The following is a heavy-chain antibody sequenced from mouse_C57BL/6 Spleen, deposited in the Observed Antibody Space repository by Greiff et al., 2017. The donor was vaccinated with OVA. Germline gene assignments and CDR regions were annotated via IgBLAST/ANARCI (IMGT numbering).Heavy chain of an antibody. J-gene: IGHJ4*01. CDR2: ISSGSSTI. CDR3: ARHDGYLDYYAMDY. D-gene: IGHD2-3*01. V-gene: IGHV5-17*01. Sequence: EVMLVESGGGLVKPGGSLKLSCAASGFTFSDYGMHWVRQAPEKGLEWVAYISSGSSTIYYADTVKGRFTISRDNAKNTLFLQMTSLRSEDTAMYYFARHDGYLDYYAMDYWGQGTSVTVSS. CDR1: GFTFSDYG.